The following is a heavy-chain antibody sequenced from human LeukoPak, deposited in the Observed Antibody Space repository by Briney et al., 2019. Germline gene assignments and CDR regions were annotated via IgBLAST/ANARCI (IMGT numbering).Heavy chain of an antibody. CDR3: ARDPHYGDILNDPFDI. V-gene: IGHV4-59*01. J-gene: IGHJ3*02. CDR1: GGSISSYY. CDR2: IYYAGST. D-gene: IGHD4-17*01. Sequence: SETLSLTCTVSGGSISSYYWSWIRQPPGKGLEWIAYIYYAGSTNYNPSLKSRVTISVDMPKNQFSLKLSLVTAADTAVYFCARDPHYGDILNDPFDIWGQGTMVTVSS.